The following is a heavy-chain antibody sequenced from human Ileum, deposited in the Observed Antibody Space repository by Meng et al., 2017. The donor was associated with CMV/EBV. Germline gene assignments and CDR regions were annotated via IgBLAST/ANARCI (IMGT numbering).Heavy chain of an antibody. Sequence: QVHRRQSGAEVKKPGASVKISCQTAGYTFTDHNIGWVRQAPGQGLEWVGWISLGNGQTVYGHKVQGRVTVTTDTSTSTAYMELRSLRSDDTAMYYCARDVWGFDYWGQGTLVTVSS. D-gene: IGHD7-27*01. CDR2: ISLGNGQT. J-gene: IGHJ4*02. CDR1: GYTFTDHN. V-gene: IGHV1-18*04. CDR3: ARDVWGFDY.